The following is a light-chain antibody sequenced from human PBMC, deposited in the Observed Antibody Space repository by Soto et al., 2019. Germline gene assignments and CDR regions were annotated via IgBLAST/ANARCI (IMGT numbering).Light chain of an antibody. Sequence: QSALTQPASVSASPGQSITISCSGSSSDVGGYDYVSWYQQHPGKAPKLMIYEVSNRPSGVSDRFSGSKSGNTASLTISGLQAGDEADYHCCSYRDTLKLVFGPGTNVTVL. V-gene: IGLV2-14*01. CDR3: CSYRDTLKLV. J-gene: IGLJ1*01. CDR1: SSDVGGYDY. CDR2: EVS.